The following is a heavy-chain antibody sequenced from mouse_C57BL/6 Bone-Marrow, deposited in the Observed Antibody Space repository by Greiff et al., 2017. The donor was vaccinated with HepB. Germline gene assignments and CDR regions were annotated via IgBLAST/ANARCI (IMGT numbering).Heavy chain of an antibody. V-gene: IGHV2-2*01. CDR3: ARRDDGFTGGFAY. J-gene: IGHJ3*01. CDR2: IWSGGST. Sequence: VQLQESGPGLVQPSQSLSITCTVSGFSLTSYGVHWVRQSPGKGLEWLGVIWSGGSTDYNAAFISRLSISKDNSKSQVFCKMNSLQADDTAIYYCARRDDGFTGGFAYWGQGTLVTVSA. CDR1: GFSLTSYG. D-gene: IGHD2-3*01.